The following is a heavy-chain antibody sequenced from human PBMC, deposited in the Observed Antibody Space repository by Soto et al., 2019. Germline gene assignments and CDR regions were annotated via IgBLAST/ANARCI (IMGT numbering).Heavy chain of an antibody. V-gene: IGHV3-33*01. CDR3: ARVDDFWSGSTLQYYYYGMDV. J-gene: IGHJ6*02. CDR1: GFTFSSYG. D-gene: IGHD3-3*01. Sequence: QVQLVESGGGVVQPGRSLRLSCAASGFTFSSYGMHWVHQAPGKGLEWVAVIWYDGSNKYYADSVKGRFTISRDNSKNTLYLQMNSLRAEDTAVYYCARVDDFWSGSTLQYYYYGMDVWGQGTTVTVSS. CDR2: IWYDGSNK.